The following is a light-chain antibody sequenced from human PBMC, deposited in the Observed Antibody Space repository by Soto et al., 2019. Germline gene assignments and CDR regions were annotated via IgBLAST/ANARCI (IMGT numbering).Light chain of an antibody. CDR2: GAS. V-gene: IGKV1D-16*01. CDR3: QQYHDYPLT. J-gene: IGKJ4*01. Sequence: DILMTQSPSSLSASVGDRVTITCRASQGISTWLAWYQHNPEKAPRLLISGASTLQSGAPSRFSGSGSGTEFTLTISSLQPEDFSTYYCQQYHDYPLTFGGGTKVDIK. CDR1: QGISTW.